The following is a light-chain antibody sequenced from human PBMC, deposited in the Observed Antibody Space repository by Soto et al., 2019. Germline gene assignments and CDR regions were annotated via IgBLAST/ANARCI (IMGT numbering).Light chain of an antibody. CDR1: SSDVGGYNY. J-gene: IGLJ3*02. V-gene: IGLV2-8*01. Sequence: SALTQPPSASGSPGQSVTISCTGTSSDVGGYNYVSWYQQHPGRAPKLMIYEVTKRPSGVPDRFSGSKSGNTASLTVSGLQAEDEADYYCSSYAASNNFYFVFGGGTKLTVL. CDR2: EVT. CDR3: SSYAASNNFYFV.